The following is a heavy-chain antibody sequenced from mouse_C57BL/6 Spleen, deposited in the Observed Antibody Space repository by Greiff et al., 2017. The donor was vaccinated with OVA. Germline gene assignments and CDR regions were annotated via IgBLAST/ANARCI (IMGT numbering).Heavy chain of an antibody. CDR2: INYDGSST. CDR3: ARDQYYGSSFHFDY. CDR1: GFTFSDYY. Sequence: EVKMVESEGGLVQPGSSMKLSCTASGFTFSDYYMARVRQVPEKGLEWVANINYDGSSTYYLDSLKSRFIISRDNAKNILYLQMSSLKSEDTATYYCARDQYYGSSFHFDYWGQGTTLTVSS. D-gene: IGHD1-1*01. J-gene: IGHJ2*01. V-gene: IGHV5-16*01.